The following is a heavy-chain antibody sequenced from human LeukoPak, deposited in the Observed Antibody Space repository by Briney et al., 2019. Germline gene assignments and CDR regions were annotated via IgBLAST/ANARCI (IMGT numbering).Heavy chain of an antibody. Sequence: ASVKVSCKASGYTFTSYAMHWLRQAPGQRLEWMGWINAGNGNTKYSQKFQGRVTITRDTSASTAYMELSSLRSEDTAVYYCAKGYYDFWSGSPYYYYGMDVWGQGTTVTVSS. D-gene: IGHD3-3*01. V-gene: IGHV1-3*01. J-gene: IGHJ6*02. CDR2: INAGNGNT. CDR1: GYTFTSYA. CDR3: AKGYYDFWSGSPYYYYGMDV.